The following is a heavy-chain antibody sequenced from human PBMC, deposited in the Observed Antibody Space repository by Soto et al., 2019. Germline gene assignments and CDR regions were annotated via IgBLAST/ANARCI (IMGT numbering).Heavy chain of an antibody. J-gene: IGHJ5*01. Sequence: SETLCLTCTVSGGSISSYCLSWIRQPPGKGLEWIGYIYYSGSTNYNPSLKGRVTISVDTSKNQLSLKLSSVTAADTAVYYCAKNCARKRVWFNSFDSWGQGTLVTVSS. CDR3: AKNCARKRVWFNSFDS. CDR2: IYYSGST. D-gene: IGHD2-21*01. CDR1: GGSISSYC. V-gene: IGHV4-59*01.